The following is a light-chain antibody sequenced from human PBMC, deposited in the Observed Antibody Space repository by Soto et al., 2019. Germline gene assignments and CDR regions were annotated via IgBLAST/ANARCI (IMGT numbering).Light chain of an antibody. Sequence: EIVLTQSPGTLSLSPGEGATLSCWASQSVPSNYLAWFQQRPGQAPRLLMYGASSRATGIPDRFRGSGSGTDFTLTISRLEPDDLAVYYCQQYGDSSRTFGQGTKVEI. J-gene: IGKJ1*01. CDR2: GAS. V-gene: IGKV3-20*01. CDR3: QQYGDSSRT. CDR1: QSVPSNY.